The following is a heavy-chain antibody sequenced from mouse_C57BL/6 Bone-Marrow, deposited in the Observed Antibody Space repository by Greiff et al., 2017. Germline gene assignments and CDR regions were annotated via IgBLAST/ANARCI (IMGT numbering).Heavy chain of an antibody. D-gene: IGHD4-1*01. CDR3: ARDLGRGYFDY. Sequence: EVKLVESGGGLVQSGRSLRLSCATSGFTFSDFYMEWVRQAPGKGLEWIAASRNKANDYTSEYSASVKGRLIVSTNTSQSVLYLQMNALRAEDTAIYFCARDLGRGYFDYWGQGTTLTVSS. J-gene: IGHJ2*01. CDR2: SRNKANDYTS. V-gene: IGHV7-1*01. CDR1: GFTFSDFY.